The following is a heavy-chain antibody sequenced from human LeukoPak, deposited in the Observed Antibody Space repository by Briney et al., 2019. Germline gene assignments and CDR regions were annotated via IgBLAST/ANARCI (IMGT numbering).Heavy chain of an antibody. Sequence: PGGSLRLSCAGSGFIFSYYTMNSVRQAPGKGLEGVSYFTSTSSYIYYADSVRGRFTISRDNVKNSLYLQMNSLRVEDTAVYYCARDRETGDYDLLTASPSADYWGQGTLVTVSS. CDR3: ARDRETGDYDLLTASPSADY. V-gene: IGHV3-21*01. J-gene: IGHJ4*02. D-gene: IGHD3-9*01. CDR2: FTSTSSYI. CDR1: GFIFSYYT.